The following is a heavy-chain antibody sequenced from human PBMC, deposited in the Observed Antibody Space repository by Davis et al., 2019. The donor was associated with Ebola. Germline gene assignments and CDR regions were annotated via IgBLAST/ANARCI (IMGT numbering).Heavy chain of an antibody. D-gene: IGHD1-26*01. J-gene: IGHJ3*02. CDR3: ARERSGSYWRVTFDI. V-gene: IGHV3-30*03. Sequence: LKISCAASGFTFSSYGMHWVRQAPGKGLEWVAVISYDGSNKYYADSVKGRFTVSRDNAKNSLYLQMNSLRAEDTAVYYCARERSGSYWRVTFDIWGQGTMVTVSS. CDR1: GFTFSSYG. CDR2: ISYDGSNK.